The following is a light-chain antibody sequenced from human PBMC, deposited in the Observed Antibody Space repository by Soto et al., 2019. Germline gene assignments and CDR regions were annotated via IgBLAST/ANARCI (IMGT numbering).Light chain of an antibody. CDR1: SSDVGGYNY. CDR2: DVS. CDR3: SSYTSSSTLV. V-gene: IGLV2-14*01. J-gene: IGLJ2*01. Sequence: QSALTQPASVSGSPGQSITISCTGTSSDVGGYNYVSWYQQHPGKAPKLMIFDVSNRPSGVSNRFSGSKSGNTASLTISRLQAEDEAVYYRSSYTSSSTLVFGGGTQLTVL.